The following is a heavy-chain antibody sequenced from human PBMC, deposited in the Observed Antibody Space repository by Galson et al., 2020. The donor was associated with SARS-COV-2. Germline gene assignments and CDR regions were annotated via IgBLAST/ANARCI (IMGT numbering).Heavy chain of an antibody. Sequence: GGSLRLSCTASRFTFRSFAMSWVRQAPGKGLEWVSTISDDGDDADYAVSVRGRFTISRDNSKNTLYLEMNNVRADDTAVYYCAKDDKWETEATILWGQGTRVTVSS. CDR3: AKDDKWETEATIL. V-gene: IGHV3-23*01. CDR1: RFTFRSFA. D-gene: IGHD1-26*01. CDR2: ISDDGDDA. J-gene: IGHJ4*02.